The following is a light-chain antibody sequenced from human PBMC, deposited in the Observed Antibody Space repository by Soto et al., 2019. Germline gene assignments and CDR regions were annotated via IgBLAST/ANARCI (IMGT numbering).Light chain of an antibody. CDR3: QHYNNWPFT. V-gene: IGKV3-15*01. Sequence: EIVMTQSPATLSVSPGERATLSCRASQSVSSNLAWYQQKPGQAPTLLIYGASARATGIPARFSGSGSGTEFTLTISSLQSEEFAVYYCQHYNNWPFTFGQGTKLEI. CDR2: GAS. J-gene: IGKJ2*01. CDR1: QSVSSN.